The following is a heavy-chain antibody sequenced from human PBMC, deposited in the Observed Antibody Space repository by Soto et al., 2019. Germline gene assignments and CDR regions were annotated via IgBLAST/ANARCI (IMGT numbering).Heavy chain of an antibody. Sequence: GGSLRLSCAASGFTFSDLYMSWIRQAPGKGLEWVSVIRSGGNTYYADSVEGRFTISRDNSKNTVYLQMNSLRAEDTAVYYCVRENYYYGMDVWGQGTTVTVSS. CDR1: GFTFSDLY. V-gene: IGHV3-66*01. CDR2: IRSGGNT. CDR3: VRENYYYGMDV. J-gene: IGHJ6*02.